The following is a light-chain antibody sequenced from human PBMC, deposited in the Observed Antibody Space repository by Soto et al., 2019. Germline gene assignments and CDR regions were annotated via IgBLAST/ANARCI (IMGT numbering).Light chain of an antibody. CDR3: QQAYSFPIT. V-gene: IGKV1-12*01. CDR1: QTISSW. CDR2: AAS. Sequence: DIQMTQSPSTLSGSVGDRVTITCRASQTISSWLAWYQQKPGKAPKLLIYAASTLQSGVPARFSGSGSGTDFTLSINSLQPEDFATYYCQQAYSFPITSGQGTRL. J-gene: IGKJ5*01.